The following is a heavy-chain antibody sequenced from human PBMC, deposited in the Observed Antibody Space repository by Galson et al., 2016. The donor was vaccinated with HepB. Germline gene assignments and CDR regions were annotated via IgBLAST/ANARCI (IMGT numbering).Heavy chain of an antibody. J-gene: IGHJ4*02. CDR3: ATGGDYDN. Sequence: SLRLSCAVSGFTLSSSAMSWVRQAPGKGLELVSAIGAYDEGTYYGDSVRGRFTISRDNSKKTLYLQMNSLRAEDTAIYYCATGGDYDNWGQGTLGTVSS. CDR2: IGAYDEGT. D-gene: IGHD4-11*01. CDR1: GFTLSSSA. V-gene: IGHV3-23*01.